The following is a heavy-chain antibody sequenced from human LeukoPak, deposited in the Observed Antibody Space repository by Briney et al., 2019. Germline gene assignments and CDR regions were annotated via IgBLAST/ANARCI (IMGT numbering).Heavy chain of an antibody. V-gene: IGHV4-31*03. D-gene: IGHD2-2*01. J-gene: IGHJ3*02. CDR1: GGALSSGGYY. CDR2: IFYSGST. CDR3: ARRPSVVPAATTVRAFDI. Sequence: SQTLSLTCTVSGGALSSGGYYWSWIRQHPGKSLEWIGYIFYSGSTYYNPSLKSRITISVDTSKNQFSLKLSSVTAADTGVYYCARRPSVVPAATTVRAFDIWGRGTMVIVSS.